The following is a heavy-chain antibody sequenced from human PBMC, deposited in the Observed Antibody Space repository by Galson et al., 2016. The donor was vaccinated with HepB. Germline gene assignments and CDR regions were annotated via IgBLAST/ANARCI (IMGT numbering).Heavy chain of an antibody. Sequence: SLRLSCATPGFTVTHDYMTWVRQPPGKGLEWVSIVYIGGNTDHADSVRGRFIISRDTSKNTIYLQMNSLRAEDTAVYYCARDSSIGSGYTPDWGQGTQVTVSS. D-gene: IGHD3-22*01. V-gene: IGHV3-53*01. CDR1: GFTVTHDY. CDR2: VYIGGNT. J-gene: IGHJ4*02. CDR3: ARDSSIGSGYTPD.